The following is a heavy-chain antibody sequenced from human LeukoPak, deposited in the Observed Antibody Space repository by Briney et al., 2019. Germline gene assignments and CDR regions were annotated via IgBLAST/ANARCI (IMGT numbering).Heavy chain of an antibody. D-gene: IGHD1-26*01. CDR1: GFTFRNAW. J-gene: IGHJ6*03. CDR3: TTLSGSWLSYYYYYYMDV. Sequence: PGGSLRLSCAASGFTFRNAWMSWVRQAPGKGLEWVGRIKSKTDGGTTDYAAPVKGRFTISRDDSKNTLCLQMNSLKTEDTAVYYCTTLSGSWLSYYYYYYMDVWGKGTTVTVSS. CDR2: IKSKTDGGTT. V-gene: IGHV3-15*01.